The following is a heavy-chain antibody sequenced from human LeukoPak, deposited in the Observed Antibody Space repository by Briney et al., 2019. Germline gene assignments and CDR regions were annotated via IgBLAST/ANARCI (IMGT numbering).Heavy chain of an antibody. J-gene: IGHJ5*02. D-gene: IGHD6-6*01. CDR1: GFTFSSYA. V-gene: IGHV3-23*01. CDR2: ISGSGGST. CDR3: ARDPSVSSSSEWDWFDP. Sequence: GGSLRLSCAPSGFTFSSYAMSWVREAPGKGLEWVSAISGSGGSTYYADSVKGRFTISRDNAKNTLYLQMNSLRAEDTAVYYCARDPSVSSSSEWDWFDPWGQGTLVTVSS.